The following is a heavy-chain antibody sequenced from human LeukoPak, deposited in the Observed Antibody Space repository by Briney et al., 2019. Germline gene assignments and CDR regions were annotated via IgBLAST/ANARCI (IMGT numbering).Heavy chain of an antibody. CDR2: ITSSSGYI. J-gene: IGHJ4*02. CDR1: GFPFSRYS. V-gene: IGHV3-21*01. Sequence: KTGGSLRLSCAASGFPFSRYSMNWVRQAPGKGLEWVSSITSSSGYIHYADSVKGRFTISRDNAKNSLYLQMNSLRAEDTAVYYCARESTSSSSFDSWRQGTLVTVSS. CDR3: ARESTSSSSFDS. D-gene: IGHD6-6*01.